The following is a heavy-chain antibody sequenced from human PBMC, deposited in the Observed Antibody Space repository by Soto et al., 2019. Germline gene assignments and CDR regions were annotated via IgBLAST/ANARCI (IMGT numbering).Heavy chain of an antibody. Sequence: LRRTLSLTCTLSGGSVRAPDWWNWVRQSPDKGLEWIAEVHISGHSNYDPSLRSRVSVSIDSSKNQFYLNLNSVTAADTAIYYFARVRQGCSANNCYFDPWGQGTQVTVSS. CDR1: GGSVRAPDW. CDR2: VHISGHS. V-gene: IGHV4-4*02. D-gene: IGHD1-1*01. CDR3: ARVRQGCSANNCYFDP. J-gene: IGHJ5*01.